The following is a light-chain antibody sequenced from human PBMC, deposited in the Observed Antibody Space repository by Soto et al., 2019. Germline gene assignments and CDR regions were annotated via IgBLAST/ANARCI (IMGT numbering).Light chain of an antibody. Sequence: ESVLTQSPGTLSLSPGERATLSCRASQSVITYLAWYQQKPGQAPRLLIYGASSRATGIPDRFSGSGSGTGFTLTISRLEPEDVAVYYCQQYGSTPLTFGGGTKVEI. CDR3: QQYGSTPLT. V-gene: IGKV3-20*01. CDR2: GAS. J-gene: IGKJ4*01. CDR1: QSVITY.